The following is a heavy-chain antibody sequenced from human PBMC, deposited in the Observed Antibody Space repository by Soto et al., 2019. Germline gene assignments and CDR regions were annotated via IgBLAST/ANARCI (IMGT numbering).Heavy chain of an antibody. J-gene: IGHJ4*02. CDR2: IYPSDSNT. D-gene: IGHD3-22*01. V-gene: IGHV5-51*01. CDR1: GYSFPTYW. Sequence: PGESLKISCKVSGYSFPTYWIGWVRQMPGKGLEWMGIIYPSDSNTRYSPSVQGQVTISVDKSISTAYLQWRSLKASDTALYYCARRSMFYHDSGYYYGFFDYWGQGTLVTVSS. CDR3: ARRSMFYHDSGYYYGFFDY.